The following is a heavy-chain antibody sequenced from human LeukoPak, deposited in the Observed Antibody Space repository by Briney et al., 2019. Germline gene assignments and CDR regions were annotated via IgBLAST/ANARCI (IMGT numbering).Heavy chain of an antibody. CDR2: IFSTGDT. V-gene: IGHV4-39*07. J-gene: IGHJ6*03. CDR3: ATVDSSIRYFMDV. CDR1: GRFISESSYY. Sequence: SETLSLTCSVSGRFISESSYYWAWVRQPPGKGLEWIGSIFSTGDTYYNPSLRSRATVSVDTSKNQFSLKLSSVTAADTAVYYCATVDSSIRYFMDVWGKGTTVTVSS. D-gene: IGHD3-22*01.